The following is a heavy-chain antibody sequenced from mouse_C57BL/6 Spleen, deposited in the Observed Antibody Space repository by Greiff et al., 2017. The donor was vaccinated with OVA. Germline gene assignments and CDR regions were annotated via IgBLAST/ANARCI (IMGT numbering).Heavy chain of an antibody. CDR1: GYSLTTFGMG. D-gene: IGHD2-5*01. Sequence: QVPLQVSGPGMLQPSPTLSLSCSFSGYSLTTFGMGVGWIRQPSGQGLDWLVHIWWDDATYYNPALKCQLTVSKDTSKNHVFLKIHNVDTADTATYYCARIYYSNSYVYFEGWGTGTTVTVSS. CDR2: IWWDDAT. V-gene: IGHV8-8*01. CDR3: ARIYYSNSYVYFEG. J-gene: IGHJ1*03.